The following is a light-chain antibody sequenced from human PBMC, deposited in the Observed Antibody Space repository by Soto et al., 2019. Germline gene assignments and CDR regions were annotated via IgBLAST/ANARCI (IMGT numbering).Light chain of an antibody. J-gene: IGKJ4*02. V-gene: IGKV3-20*01. CDR2: GAS. Sequence: EIVLTQSPGTLSLSPGERATLSCRASQSVSSYLAWYQQKRGQAPRLLISGASSRATGIPDRFSGSGSGTDFTLPISSLQPEDFAEYYCLQDYSSPRTFGGGTKVEIK. CDR3: LQDYSSPRT. CDR1: QSVSSY.